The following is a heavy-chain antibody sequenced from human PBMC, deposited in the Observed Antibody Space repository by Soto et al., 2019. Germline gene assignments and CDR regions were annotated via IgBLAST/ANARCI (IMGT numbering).Heavy chain of an antibody. CDR1: GGTFN. D-gene: IGHD7-27*01. V-gene: IGHV1-69*06. CDR2: IIPVIDTA. Sequence: QVQLVQSGAEVKKPGSSVKVSCKVSGGTFNIRWVRQAPGQGLEWMGGIIPVIDTANYARKFQGRVVISAERATNIVYMEMMSLTLEDTAVDYCARGSGADAFDIWGQGTMVTVSS. J-gene: IGHJ3*02. CDR3: ARGSGADAFDI.